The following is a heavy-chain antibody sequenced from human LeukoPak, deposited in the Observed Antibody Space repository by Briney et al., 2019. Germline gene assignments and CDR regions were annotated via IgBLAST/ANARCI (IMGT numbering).Heavy chain of an antibody. CDR2: IWYDGSVR. Sequence: PGGSLRLSCAASGFAFSTYGMHWVRQAPGKGLEWVALIWYDGSVRNYADSVKGRFTISRDNSKNTLYPEMNSLRAEDTALYYCVKDRGSTWVLVSFDSWGQGTPVTVSS. CDR1: GFAFSTYG. J-gene: IGHJ4*02. D-gene: IGHD6-13*01. V-gene: IGHV3-33*06. CDR3: VKDRGSTWVLVSFDS.